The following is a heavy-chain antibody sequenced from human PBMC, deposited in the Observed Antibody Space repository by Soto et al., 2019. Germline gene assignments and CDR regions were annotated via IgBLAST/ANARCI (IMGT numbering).Heavy chain of an antibody. J-gene: IGHJ5*02. CDR2: INHSGST. D-gene: IGHD3-9*01. CDR3: ARGGDYDIQGGFDP. CDR1: GGSFSGYY. V-gene: IGHV4-34*01. Sequence: QVQLQQWGAGLLKPSETLSLTCAVYGGSFSGYYWSWIRQPPGKGLEWIGEINHSGSTNYNPSLKSGVTISVDTSKNQFSLKLSSVTAADTAVYYCARGGDYDIQGGFDPWGQGTLVTVSS.